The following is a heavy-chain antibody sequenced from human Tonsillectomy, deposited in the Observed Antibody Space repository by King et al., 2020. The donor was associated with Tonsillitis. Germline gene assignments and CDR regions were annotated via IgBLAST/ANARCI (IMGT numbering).Heavy chain of an antibody. CDR2: IIPIFGST. V-gene: IGHV1-69*05. Sequence: QLVQSGAEVKKPGSSLKVSCKASGGTFNNYGISWVRQAPGQGLEWMGGIIPIFGSTHYAQKFQGRVTITTDEATRTAYMELSSLRSDDTAVYYCARRGIINYGMDVWGQGTTVIVSS. CDR3: ARRGIINYGMDV. CDR1: GGTFNNYG. J-gene: IGHJ6*02. D-gene: IGHD2-15*01.